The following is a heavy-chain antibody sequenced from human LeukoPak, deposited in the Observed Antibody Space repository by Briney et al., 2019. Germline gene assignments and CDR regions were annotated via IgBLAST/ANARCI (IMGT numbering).Heavy chain of an antibody. CDR1: GYTFTGYY. Sequence: ASVKVSCKASGYTFTGYYMHWVRQAPGQGLEWMGWINPNSGGTSYAQKFQGRVTMTRDMSTSTVYMELSSLRSEDTAVYYCARDLGVTGEYYFDYWGQGTLVTVSS. CDR2: INPNSGGT. CDR3: ARDLGVTGEYYFDY. D-gene: IGHD3-16*01. J-gene: IGHJ4*02. V-gene: IGHV1-2*02.